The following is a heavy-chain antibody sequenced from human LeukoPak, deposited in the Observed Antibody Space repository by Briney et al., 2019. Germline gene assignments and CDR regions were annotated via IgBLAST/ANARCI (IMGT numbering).Heavy chain of an antibody. J-gene: IGHJ4*02. CDR3: ARAGYYSLLDY. CDR1: GGSISSGSYY. CDR2: IYTSGST. V-gene: IGHV4-61*02. Sequence: SQTLSLTCTVSGGSISSGSYYWSWIRQPAGKGLEWIGRIYTSGSTNYNPSLKSRVTISVDTSKNQFSLKLSSVTAADTAVYYCARAGYYSLLDYWGQGTLVTVSS. D-gene: IGHD3-3*01.